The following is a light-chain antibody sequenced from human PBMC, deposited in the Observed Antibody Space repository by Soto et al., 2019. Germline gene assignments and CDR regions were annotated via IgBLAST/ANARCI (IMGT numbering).Light chain of an antibody. CDR2: GAI. V-gene: IGKV3-20*01. Sequence: EIVLTQSPDTLSSSPGERATLSCRASQAVSNAYLAWYQHKPGQVPRLLIHGAINRATGIPDRFSGGGSGTDFTLTINRLEPEDFAVYYCQQFASSPYTFGEWTKVEIK. CDR1: QAVSNAY. CDR3: QQFASSPYT. J-gene: IGKJ2*01.